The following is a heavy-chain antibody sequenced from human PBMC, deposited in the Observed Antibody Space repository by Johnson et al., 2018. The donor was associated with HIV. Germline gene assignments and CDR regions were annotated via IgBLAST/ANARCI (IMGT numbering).Heavy chain of an antibody. CDR3: ARDWDSAHAFDI. Sequence: QVQLVESGGGVVQPGRSLRLSCAASGFTFSSYAMHWVRQAPGKGLEWVAVISYDGSNKYYADSVKGRFTISRDNSKNTLYLQMNSLRAEDTAVYYCARDWDSAHAFDIWGQGTMVTVSS. CDR1: GFTFSSYA. J-gene: IGHJ3*02. CDR2: ISYDGSNK. V-gene: IGHV3-30-3*01. D-gene: IGHD1-26*01.